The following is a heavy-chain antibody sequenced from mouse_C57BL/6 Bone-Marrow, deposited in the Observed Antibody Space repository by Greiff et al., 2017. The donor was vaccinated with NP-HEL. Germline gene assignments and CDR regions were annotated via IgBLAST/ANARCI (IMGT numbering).Heavy chain of an antibody. J-gene: IGHJ4*01. V-gene: IGHV5-16*01. Sequence: EVKLVESEGGLVQPGSSMKLSCTASGFTFSDYYMAWVRQVPEKGLEWVANINYDGSSTYYLDSLKSRFIISRDNAKNILYLQMSSLKSEDTATYYCARDHGYDDGDYYAMDYWGQGTSVTVSS. D-gene: IGHD2-2*01. CDR2: INYDGSST. CDR1: GFTFSDYY. CDR3: ARDHGYDDGDYYAMDY.